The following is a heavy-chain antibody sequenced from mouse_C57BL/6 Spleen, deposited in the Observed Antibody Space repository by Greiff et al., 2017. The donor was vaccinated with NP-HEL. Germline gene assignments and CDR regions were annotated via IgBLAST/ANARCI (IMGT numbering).Heavy chain of an antibody. V-gene: IGHV1-4*01. J-gene: IGHJ2*01. Sequence: QVQLKESGAELARPGASVKMSCKASGYTFTSYTMHWVKQRPGQGLEWIGYINPSSGYTKYNQKFKDKATLTADKSSSTAYMQLSSLTSEDSAVYYCARSIGYSNYVEDYFDYWGQGTTLTVSS. CDR3: ARSIGYSNYVEDYFDY. CDR2: INPSSGYT. D-gene: IGHD2-5*01. CDR1: GYTFTSYT.